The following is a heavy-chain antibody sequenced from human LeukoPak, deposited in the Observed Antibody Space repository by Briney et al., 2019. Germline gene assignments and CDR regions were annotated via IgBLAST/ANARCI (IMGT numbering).Heavy chain of an antibody. J-gene: IGHJ4*02. V-gene: IGHV3-23*01. CDR1: GFTFSIYA. CDR2: ITASGPRT. CDR3: AKRAPYFDH. Sequence: TGGSLRLPCAASGFTFSIYAMNWVRQAPGKGLEGVSGITASGPRTYYADSVKGRFTISRDNSKNEVYLQMDSLRAEDTAVYYCAKRAPYFDHWGQGTLVTVSS.